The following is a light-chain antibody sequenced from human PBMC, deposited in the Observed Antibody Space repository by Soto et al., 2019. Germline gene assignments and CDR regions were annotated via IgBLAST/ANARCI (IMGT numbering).Light chain of an antibody. CDR3: QQDNSFSLT. V-gene: IGKV1-6*01. Sequence: AIQMTQSPSSLSASVGDRVTITCRASQGIRNDLDWFQQKPGKAPKLLIYAASSLQSGVPSRFSGSGSGTDFTLTISSLQPEDFATYYCQQDNSFSLTFGGGTKVDIK. CDR2: AAS. CDR1: QGIRND. J-gene: IGKJ4*02.